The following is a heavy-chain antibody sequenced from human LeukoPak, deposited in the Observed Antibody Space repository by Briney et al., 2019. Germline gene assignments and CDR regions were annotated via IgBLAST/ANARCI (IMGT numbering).Heavy chain of an antibody. CDR2: TGVSGDNT. Sequence: GGSLRLSCLASGFTFSSYAMSWVRQAPGKGLEWVSGTGVSGDNTYYADSVKGRFTIARDDSKNTLYLQMNSLRAEDTAVYYCAKDFPYQLPDAFDIWGQGTMVTVSS. J-gene: IGHJ3*02. CDR1: GFTFSSYA. CDR3: AKDFPYQLPDAFDI. V-gene: IGHV3-23*01. D-gene: IGHD2-2*01.